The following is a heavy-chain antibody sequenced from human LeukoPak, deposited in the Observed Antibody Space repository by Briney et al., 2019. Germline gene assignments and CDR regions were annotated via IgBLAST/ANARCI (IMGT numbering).Heavy chain of an antibody. V-gene: IGHV4-59*08. D-gene: IGHD4-17*01. J-gene: IGHJ4*02. Sequence: SETLSLTCTVSGGSISSYYWSWIRQPPGKGLEWIGYIYYSGSTNYNPSLKSRVTISVDTSKNQFSLKLSSVTAADTAVYYCAGVPADYGAVGGYFDYWGQGTLVTVSS. CDR3: AGVPADYGAVGGYFDY. CDR2: IYYSGST. CDR1: GGSISSYY.